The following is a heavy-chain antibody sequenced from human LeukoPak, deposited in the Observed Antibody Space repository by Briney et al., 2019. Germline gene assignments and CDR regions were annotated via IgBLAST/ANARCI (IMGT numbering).Heavy chain of an antibody. CDR3: ASGAADWGYFAY. Sequence: ASLKVSCKASGYTFTSYAMHWVRQAPGQRLEWMGWSNAGNGNTKYSQEFQGRVTITRDTSASTAYMELSSLRSEDMAVYYCASGAADWGYFAYWRQGTLVTVSS. V-gene: IGHV1-3*02. CDR2: SNAGNGNT. J-gene: IGHJ4*02. CDR1: GYTFTSYA. D-gene: IGHD2-15*01.